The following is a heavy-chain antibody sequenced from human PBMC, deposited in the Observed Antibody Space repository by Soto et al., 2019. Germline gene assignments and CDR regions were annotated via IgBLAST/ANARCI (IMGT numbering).Heavy chain of an antibody. Sequence: SETLSLTCSVSGGSISSSSYYWGWIRQPPGKGLEWIGSTYYGGSTYYNPSLKSRLTISVDTSKNQLSLKLTSVTAADTAVYYCARRAASIAVPSVYWGQGTLVTISS. CDR3: ARRAASIAVPSVY. J-gene: IGHJ4*02. V-gene: IGHV4-39*01. CDR1: GGSISSSSYY. D-gene: IGHD6-19*01. CDR2: TYYGGST.